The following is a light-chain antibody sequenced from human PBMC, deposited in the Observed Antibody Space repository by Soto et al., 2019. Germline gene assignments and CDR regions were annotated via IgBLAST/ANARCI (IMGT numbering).Light chain of an antibody. Sequence: EIVLTQSPATLSLSPGERATPSCRASQSVSSYLAWYQQKPGQAPRLLIYDASSRATGIPARFSGSGSGTDFTLTISSLEPEDFAVYYCQQRSNSYTFGRGTKLEIK. V-gene: IGKV3-11*01. CDR2: DAS. CDR3: QQRSNSYT. CDR1: QSVSSY. J-gene: IGKJ2*01.